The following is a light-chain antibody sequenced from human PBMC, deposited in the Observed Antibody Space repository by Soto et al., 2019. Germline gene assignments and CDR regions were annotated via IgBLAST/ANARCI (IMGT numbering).Light chain of an antibody. Sequence: QSALTQPRSVSGSPGQSVTISCTGPSRDVGRYDYVSWYQQHPGKAPKLIIYDVSERPSGVPDRFSGSKFGNTASLTISGLQAEDEADYSCCSFAGSYTYVFGTGTKVTVL. CDR1: SRDVGRYDY. CDR2: DVS. J-gene: IGLJ1*01. CDR3: CSFAGSYTYV. V-gene: IGLV2-11*01.